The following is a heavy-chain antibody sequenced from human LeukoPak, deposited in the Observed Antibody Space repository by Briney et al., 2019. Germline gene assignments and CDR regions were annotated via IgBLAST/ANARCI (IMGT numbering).Heavy chain of an antibody. CDR1: GYTLTSYY. CDR2: INPSGGST. J-gene: IGHJ4*02. D-gene: IGHD2-15*01. CDR3: AIGGYCSGGSCLAREELGY. V-gene: IGHV1-46*01. Sequence: GASVKVSCKASGYTLTSYYMHWVRQAPGQGLEWMGIINPSGGSTSYAQKFQGRVTMTRDTSTSTVYMELSSLRSEDTAVYYCAIGGYCSGGSCLAREELGYWGQGTLVTVSS.